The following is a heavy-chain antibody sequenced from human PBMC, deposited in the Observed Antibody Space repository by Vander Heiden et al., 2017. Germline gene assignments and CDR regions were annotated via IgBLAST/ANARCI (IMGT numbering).Heavy chain of an antibody. V-gene: IGHV3-30*06. D-gene: IGHD1-26*01. CDR2: ISYDGSIN. CDR1: RLSFSSFG. CDR3: ARDANSGNDFDALDI. J-gene: IGHJ3*02. Sequence: QVQLVESGGGVVQPGRSLRLSCAASRLSFSSFGMHWVRQAAGEGLEWVAAISYDGSINYYADSVKGRFTISRDNSKKTLYLQMNSLRAEDTAVYYCARDANSGNDFDALDIWGQGTMVTVSS.